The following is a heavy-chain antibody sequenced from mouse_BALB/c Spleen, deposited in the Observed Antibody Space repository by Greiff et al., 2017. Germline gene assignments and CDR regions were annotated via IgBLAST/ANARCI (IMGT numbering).Heavy chain of an antibody. V-gene: IGHV2-9*02. Sequence: VQRVESGPGLVAPSQSLSITCTVSGFSLTSYGVHWVRQPPGKGLEWLGVIWAGGSTNYNSALMSRLSISKDNSKSQVFLKMNSLQTDDTAMYYCARGYRYDDHFDYWGQGTTLTVSS. CDR1: GFSLTSYG. CDR2: IWAGGST. D-gene: IGHD2-14*01. CDR3: ARGYRYDDHFDY. J-gene: IGHJ2*01.